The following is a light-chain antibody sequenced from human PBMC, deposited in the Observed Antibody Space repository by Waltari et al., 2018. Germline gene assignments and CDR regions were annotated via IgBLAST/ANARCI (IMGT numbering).Light chain of an antibody. Sequence: QSALTQPASVSGSPGQSITISCTGTSSDVGAYNFVSWYQQHPGKAPKFMIYDVSKRPSGVSNRFSGSKSGNTASLTSSGLQAEDEADYCCCSYAGTSTVIFGGGTKLTVL. J-gene: IGLJ2*01. V-gene: IGLV2-23*02. CDR2: DVS. CDR1: SSDVGAYNF. CDR3: CSYAGTSTVI.